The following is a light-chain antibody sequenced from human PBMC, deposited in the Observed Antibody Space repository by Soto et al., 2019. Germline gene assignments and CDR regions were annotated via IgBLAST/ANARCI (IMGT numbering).Light chain of an antibody. V-gene: IGKV3-11*01. CDR1: QSVGRY. J-gene: IGKJ5*01. Sequence: EIVLTQSPATLSLSPGERATVSCRASQSVGRYLAWYQQKPGQAPRLLIYDASNRATGIPARFSGSGSGTDFTLTISSLEPEDFAVYYCQQYCSSPTFGQGTRLEIK. CDR3: QQYCSSPT. CDR2: DAS.